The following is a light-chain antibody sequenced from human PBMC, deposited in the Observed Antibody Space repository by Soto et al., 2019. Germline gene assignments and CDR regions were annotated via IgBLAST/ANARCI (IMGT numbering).Light chain of an antibody. CDR2: AAS. CDR1: QSISNY. CDR3: QQSYSTPRT. Sequence: DIPMTQSPSSLSASVGDRVTITCRASQSISNYLNWYQQKPGKAPKLLMYAASSLQSGVPSRFSGSGSGTDFTLTISSLLPEDFATYYCQQSYSTPRTFGQGTKVEIK. J-gene: IGKJ1*01. V-gene: IGKV1-39*01.